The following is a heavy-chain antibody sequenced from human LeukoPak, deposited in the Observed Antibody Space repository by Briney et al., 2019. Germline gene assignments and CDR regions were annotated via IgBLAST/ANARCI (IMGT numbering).Heavy chain of an antibody. Sequence: ASVKVSCKASGGTFSSYAISWLRQAPGQGLEWMGRIIPIFGTANYAQKFQGRVTITTDESTSTAYMELSSLRSEDTAAYYCASGWFGAHAFDIWGQGTMVTVSS. D-gene: IGHD3-10*01. V-gene: IGHV1-69*05. CDR2: IIPIFGTA. CDR1: GGTFSSYA. J-gene: IGHJ3*02. CDR3: ASGWFGAHAFDI.